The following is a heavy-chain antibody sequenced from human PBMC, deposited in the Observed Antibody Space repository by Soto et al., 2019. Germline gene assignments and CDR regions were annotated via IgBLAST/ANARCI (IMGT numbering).Heavy chain of an antibody. CDR1: GFTFSDYY. CDR2: IRNRASSHTT. V-gene: IGHV3-72*01. CDR3: TRAGVGTRYFDY. Sequence: EVPLVDSGGGLVQPGGSLRLSCVASGFTFSDYYMDWVRQAPGKGLEWVARIRNRASSHTTEYAASVKGRFTISRDDSENSLFLQMNSLNSEDTALYYCTRAGVGTRYFDYWGQGTLVTVSS. J-gene: IGHJ4*03. D-gene: IGHD2-8*01.